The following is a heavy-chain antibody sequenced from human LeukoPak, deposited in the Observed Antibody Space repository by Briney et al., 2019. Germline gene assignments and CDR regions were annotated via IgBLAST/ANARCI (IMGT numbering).Heavy chain of an antibody. CDR1: GFSFSSYA. CDR2: LSGTGRST. Sequence: PGGSLRLSCAASGFSFSSYAMSWVRQAPGKGLEWVSALSGTGRSTYYADSVRGRFTISRDNSKNTLFLQVNSLRAEDTAVYYCAKGGIAGSWYFDFWGKETLFT. V-gene: IGHV3-23*01. CDR3: AKGGIAGSWYFDF. D-gene: IGHD2-15*01. J-gene: IGHJ4*02.